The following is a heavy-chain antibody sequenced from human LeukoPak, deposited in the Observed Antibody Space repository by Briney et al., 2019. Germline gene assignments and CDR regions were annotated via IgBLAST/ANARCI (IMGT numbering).Heavy chain of an antibody. CDR2: ISSSSSYI. V-gene: IGHV3-21*01. D-gene: IGHD3-22*01. Sequence: GGSLRLSCAASGFTFSSYSMNWVRQAPGKGLEWVSFISSSSSYIYYADSVKGRFTISRDNAKNSLYLQMNSLRAEDTAVYYCARGPDYYDSTYYFDYWGQGTLATVSS. CDR1: GFTFSSYS. J-gene: IGHJ4*02. CDR3: ARGPDYYDSTYYFDY.